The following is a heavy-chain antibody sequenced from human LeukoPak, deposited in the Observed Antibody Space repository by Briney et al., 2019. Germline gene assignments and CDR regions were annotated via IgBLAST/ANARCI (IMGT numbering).Heavy chain of an antibody. J-gene: IGHJ3*02. CDR2: IRSSDGTT. D-gene: IGHD2-2*01. Sequence: SGGSLRLPCAASGFSFSSYGMKWVRQAPGKGLEWVSYIRSSDGTTYYADSVKGRFTISRDNSKNTLYLQMNSLRAEDTAVYYCARDGDIVVVPAAVDAFDIWGQGTMVTVSS. V-gene: IGHV3-48*01. CDR1: GFSFSSYG. CDR3: ARDGDIVVVPAAVDAFDI.